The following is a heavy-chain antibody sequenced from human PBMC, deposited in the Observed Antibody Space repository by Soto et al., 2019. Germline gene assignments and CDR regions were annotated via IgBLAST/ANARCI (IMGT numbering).Heavy chain of an antibody. CDR3: AKDESRRNRRYFDL. Sequence: PGGSLRLSCAASGFTFSSYAMYWVRQAPGKGLEWVSVISGSGGSTYYADSVKGRFTISRDNSKSTLYLQMNSPGAEDTAVYYCAKDESRRNRRYFDLWGRGTLVTVSS. J-gene: IGHJ2*01. V-gene: IGHV3-23*01. CDR2: ISGSGGST. CDR1: GFTFSSYA. D-gene: IGHD4-4*01.